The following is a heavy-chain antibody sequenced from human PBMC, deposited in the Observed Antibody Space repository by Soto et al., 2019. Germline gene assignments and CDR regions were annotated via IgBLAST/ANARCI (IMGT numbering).Heavy chain of an antibody. J-gene: IGHJ4*02. CDR2: IRGSGSRT. CDR3: AKDFDDYLDPGLIDF. CDR1: GFGFSSYA. Sequence: EVQLLESGGGLVQPGGSLRLSCVASGFGFSSYAMNWVRQAPGRGLEWVSAIRGSGSRTYYVGSVEGRFTISRDNSKSTLYLQMDSLRAEDTAVYYCAKDFDDYLDPGLIDFWGQGTLVTVSS. V-gene: IGHV3-23*01. D-gene: IGHD3-9*01.